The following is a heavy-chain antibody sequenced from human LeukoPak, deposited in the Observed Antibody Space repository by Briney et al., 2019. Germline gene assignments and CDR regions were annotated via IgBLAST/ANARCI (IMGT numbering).Heavy chain of an antibody. CDR1: GTSVITYY. CDR3: ARGRDYGDYRWFDP. D-gene: IGHD4-17*01. CDR2: IYYSGST. Sequence: SETLSLTCPVSGTSVITYYWSWIRQPPGKGLEWIGYIYYSGSTNYNPSLKSRVTISVDTSKNQFSLKLSSVTAADTAVYYCARGRDYGDYRWFDPWGQGTLVTVSS. J-gene: IGHJ5*02. V-gene: IGHV4-59*02.